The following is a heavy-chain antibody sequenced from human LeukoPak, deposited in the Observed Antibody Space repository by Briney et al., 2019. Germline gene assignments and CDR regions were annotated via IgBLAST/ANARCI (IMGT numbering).Heavy chain of an antibody. CDR3: VRDYSKRDGPDNWFDP. V-gene: IGHV3-23*01. CDR2: ITKNGDQT. J-gene: IGHJ5*02. Sequence: GGSLRLSCVPSGITFSNSALSWVRQAPGKGLEWVATITKNGDQTYYADSVKGLFTISRDTFRDTLYLQMNSLRAEDTALYYCVRDYSKRDGPDNWFDPWGQGTLVTVSS. CDR1: GITFSNSA. D-gene: IGHD2-15*01.